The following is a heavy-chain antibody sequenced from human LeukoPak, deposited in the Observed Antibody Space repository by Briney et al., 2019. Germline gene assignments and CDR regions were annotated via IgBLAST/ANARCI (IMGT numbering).Heavy chain of an antibody. Sequence: PGRSLRLSCAASGFTFSSYGMHWVRQAPGKGLEWVAVISYDGSNKYYADSVKGRFTISRDNSKNTLYLQMNSLRAEDTAVYYCAKDLWGLTGGFDYWGQGTLVTVSS. CDR1: GFTFSSYG. V-gene: IGHV3-30*18. J-gene: IGHJ4*02. CDR3: AKDLWGLTGGFDY. D-gene: IGHD3-16*01. CDR2: ISYDGSNK.